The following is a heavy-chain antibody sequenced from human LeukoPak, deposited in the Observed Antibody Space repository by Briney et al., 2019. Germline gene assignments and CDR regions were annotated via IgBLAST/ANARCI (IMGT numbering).Heavy chain of an antibody. J-gene: IGHJ6*03. V-gene: IGHV4-4*07. CDR3: ARINHDILTGYYGDYYYYYMDV. CDR1: GGSISIYY. Sequence: SETLSLTCTVSGGSISIYYWSWIRQPAGKRLEWIGRIYASGSTTYNPSLKSRVTMSVDTSKNQFSLKLSSVTAADTAVYYCARINHDILTGYYGDYYYYYMDVWGKGTTVIVSS. D-gene: IGHD3-9*01. CDR2: IYASGST.